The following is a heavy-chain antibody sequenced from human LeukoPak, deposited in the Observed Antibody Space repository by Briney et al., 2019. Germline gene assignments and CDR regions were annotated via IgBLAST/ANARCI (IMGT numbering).Heavy chain of an antibody. CDR1: GGTFTNSA. D-gene: IGHD3-3*01. CDR3: ARGGGIFGVLTTAHYYGIDV. J-gene: IGHJ6*02. Sequence: SVKVSCKASGGTFTNSAISWVRQAPGQGLEWMGGINPIFRTANYAQQFRDRVTIIADESTSTAYMELSLLKFEDTAVYYCARGGGIFGVLTTAHYYGIDVWGQGTTVTVSS. CDR2: INPIFRTA. V-gene: IGHV1-69*13.